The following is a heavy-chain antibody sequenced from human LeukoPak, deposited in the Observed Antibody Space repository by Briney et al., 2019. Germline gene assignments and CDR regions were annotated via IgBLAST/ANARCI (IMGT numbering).Heavy chain of an antibody. V-gene: IGHV1-2*02. CDR1: GYTFTGYY. J-gene: IGHJ3*02. Sequence: ASVKVSCKASGYTFTGYYMHWVRQAPEQGLEWMGWINPNSGGTNYAQKFQGRVTMTRDTSISTAYMELSRLRSDDTAVYYCARDLIFRDAFDIWGQGTMVTVSS. CDR2: INPNSGGT. D-gene: IGHD3/OR15-3a*01. CDR3: ARDLIFRDAFDI.